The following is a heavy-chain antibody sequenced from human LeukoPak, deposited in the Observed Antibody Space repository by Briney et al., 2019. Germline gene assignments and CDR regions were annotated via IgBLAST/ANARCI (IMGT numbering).Heavy chain of an antibody. CDR1: GFSFSSYA. CDR3: AKWPEGAMDYFDY. J-gene: IGHJ4*02. V-gene: IGHV3-23*01. Sequence: GGSLRLSCAASGFSFSSYAMTWARQAPVKGLEWVSAIRGDGTRTYYADSVKGRFTISRDNSKNTLYLEMSSQRVEDTAIYYCAKWPEGAMDYFDYWGQGTLVTVSS. CDR2: IRGDGTRT. D-gene: IGHD3-16*01.